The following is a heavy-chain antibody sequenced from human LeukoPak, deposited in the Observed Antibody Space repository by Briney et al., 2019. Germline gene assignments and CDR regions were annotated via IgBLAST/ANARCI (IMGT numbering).Heavy chain of an antibody. CDR2: ISSSGSTI. D-gene: IGHD1-7*01. J-gene: IGHJ4*02. Sequence: GGSLRLSCAASGFTFSSYEMNWVRQAPGKGLEWVSYISSSGSTIYYADSVKGRFTISRDNAKNSLYLRMNSLRAEDTAVYYCARVPGITGTGIDYWGQGTLVTVSS. CDR3: ARVPGITGTGIDY. CDR1: GFTFSSYE. V-gene: IGHV3-48*03.